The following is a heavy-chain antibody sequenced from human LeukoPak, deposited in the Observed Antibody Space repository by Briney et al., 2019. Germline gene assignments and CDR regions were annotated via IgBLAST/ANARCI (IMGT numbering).Heavy chain of an antibody. Sequence: GGSLRLSCAASGFTFSSYSMNWVRQAPGKGLEWVSSISSSSSYIYYADSVKGRFTISRDNAKNSLYLQMNSLRAEDTAVYYCARDQIVVVVAADYYYYDMDVWDQGTTVTVSS. CDR2: ISSSSSYI. CDR3: ARDQIVVVVAADYYYYDMDV. V-gene: IGHV3-21*01. CDR1: GFTFSSYS. J-gene: IGHJ6*02. D-gene: IGHD2-15*01.